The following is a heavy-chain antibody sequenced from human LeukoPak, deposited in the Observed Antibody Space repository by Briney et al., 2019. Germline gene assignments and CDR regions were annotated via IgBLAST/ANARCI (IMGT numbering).Heavy chain of an antibody. J-gene: IGHJ4*02. CDR3: AKDLRPHADNYFDY. CDR2: ISWDGGST. CDR1: GFTFDDYT. Sequence: PGGSLRLSCATSGFTFDDYTMHWVRQAPGKGLEWVSLISWDGGSTYYADSVKGRFTISRVNSKNSLYPQMNSLRTEDTALYYCAKDLRPHADNYFDYWGQGTLVTVSS. V-gene: IGHV3-43*01.